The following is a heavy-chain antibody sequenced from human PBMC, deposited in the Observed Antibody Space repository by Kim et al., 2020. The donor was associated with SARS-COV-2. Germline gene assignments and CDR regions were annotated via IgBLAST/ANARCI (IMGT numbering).Heavy chain of an antibody. Sequence: AQESQGRVTMTMDTSTSTVYMELSSLRSEDTAVYYCARGGIAAAGNWFDPWGQGTLVTVSS. D-gene: IGHD6-13*01. V-gene: IGHV1-46*01. J-gene: IGHJ5*02. CDR3: ARGGIAAAGNWFDP.